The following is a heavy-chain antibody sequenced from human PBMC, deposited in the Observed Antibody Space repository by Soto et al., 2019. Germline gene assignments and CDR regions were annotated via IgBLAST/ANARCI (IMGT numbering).Heavy chain of an antibody. J-gene: IGHJ4*02. CDR1: RGTFSSYA. CDR3: ARGSSTKTVGATIDY. CDR2: IIPIFGTA. D-gene: IGHD1-26*01. Sequence: GASVKVSCKASRGTFSSYAISWVRQAPGQGLEWMGGIIPIFGTANYAQKFQGRVTITADESTSTAYMELSSLRSEDTAVYYCARGSSTKTVGATIDYWGQGTLVTVSS. V-gene: IGHV1-69*13.